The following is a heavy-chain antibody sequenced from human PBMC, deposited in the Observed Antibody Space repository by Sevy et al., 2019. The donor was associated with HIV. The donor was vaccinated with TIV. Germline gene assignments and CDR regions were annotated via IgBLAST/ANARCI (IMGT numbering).Heavy chain of an antibody. J-gene: IGHJ2*01. CDR1: GGSISSSSYY. V-gene: IGHV4-39*01. CDR3: ARRATVTTFDYWYFDL. CDR2: IYYSGST. Sequence: QSQTLSLTCTVSGGSISSSSYYWGWIRQPPGKGLEWIGSIYYSGSTYYNPSLKSRVTISVDTSKNQFSLKLSSVTAADTAVYYCARRATVTTFDYWYFDLWGRGTLVTVSS. D-gene: IGHD4-17*01.